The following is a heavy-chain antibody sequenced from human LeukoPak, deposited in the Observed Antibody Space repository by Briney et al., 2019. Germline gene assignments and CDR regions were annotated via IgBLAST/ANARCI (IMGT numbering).Heavy chain of an antibody. CDR1: GFTFSSYA. CDR3: AKADYYGSSGYPDAFDI. D-gene: IGHD3-22*01. V-gene: IGHV3-23*01. Sequence: GGSLRLSCAASGFTFSSYAMSWVRQAPGKGLEWVSAISGSGGSTYYADSVKGRFTISRDNSKNTLYLQMNSLRAEDTAVYYCAKADYYGSSGYPDAFDIWGQGTMVTVSS. CDR2: ISGSGGST. J-gene: IGHJ3*02.